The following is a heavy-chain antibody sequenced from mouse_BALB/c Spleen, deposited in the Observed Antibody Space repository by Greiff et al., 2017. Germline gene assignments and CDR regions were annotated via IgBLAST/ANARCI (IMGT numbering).Heavy chain of an antibody. D-gene: IGHD2-4*01. CDR2: ISDGGSYT. V-gene: IGHV5-4*02. CDR3: ARRSDYDGFAY. J-gene: IGHJ3*01. Sequence: EVQLVESGGGLVKPGGSLKLSCAASGFTFSDYYMYWVRQTPEKRLEWVATISDGGSYTYYPDSVKGRFTISRDNAKNNLYLQMSSLKSEDTAMYYCARRSDYDGFAYWGQGTLVTVSA. CDR1: GFTFSDYY.